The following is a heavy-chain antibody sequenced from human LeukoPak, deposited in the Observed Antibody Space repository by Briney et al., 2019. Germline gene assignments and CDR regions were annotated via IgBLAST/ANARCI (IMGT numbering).Heavy chain of an antibody. CDR3: ARNSGWYFNY. CDR1: GFTFSSSA. CDR2: ISNNGGYT. D-gene: IGHD5-12*01. J-gene: IGHJ4*02. Sequence: GGSLRLSCAASGFTFSSSAMSWVRQAPGKGLEWVSAISNNGGYTYYADSVQGRFTISRDNSKSTLCLQMNSLRAEDTAVYYCARNSGWYFNYWGQGTLVTVSS. V-gene: IGHV3-23*01.